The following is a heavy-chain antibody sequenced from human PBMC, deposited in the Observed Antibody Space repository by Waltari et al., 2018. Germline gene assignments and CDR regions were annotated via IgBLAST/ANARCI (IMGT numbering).Heavy chain of an antibody. Sequence: EVQLVESGGGLVQPGGSLRLSCAASGFTFSRSWIHWVRQFPGMGLMWGARINNDGSSTVYSDSVKGRFTISRDDAKNTVSLQMNNLSAEDTALYYCARAGLLGAFDVWGQGTMVTVSS. V-gene: IGHV3-74*03. D-gene: IGHD2-15*01. J-gene: IGHJ3*01. CDR3: ARAGLLGAFDV. CDR2: INNDGSST. CDR1: GFTFSRSW.